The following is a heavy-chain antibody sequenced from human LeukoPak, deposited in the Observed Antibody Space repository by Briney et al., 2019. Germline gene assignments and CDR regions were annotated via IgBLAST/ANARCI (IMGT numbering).Heavy chain of an antibody. CDR2: IYYSGST. V-gene: IGHV4-59*01. CDR3: ARQPSSWFTSFDS. J-gene: IGHJ4*02. CDR1: GGSLSSYF. Sequence: KPSETLSLTCTVSGGSLSSYFWRWIRQPPGKGLEWIAYIYYSGSTNYNPSLKSRVTISVDTSKNQFSLKLSSVTAADTAVYYCARQPSSWFTSFDSWGQGTLVTVSS. D-gene: IGHD6-13*01.